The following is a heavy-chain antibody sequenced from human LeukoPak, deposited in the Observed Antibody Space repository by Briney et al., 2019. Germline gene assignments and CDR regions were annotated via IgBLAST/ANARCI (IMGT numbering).Heavy chain of an antibody. CDR2: ISSSSSYI. V-gene: IGHV3-21*01. Sequence: PGGSLRLSCAASGLTFSSYSMNWVRQAPGKGLEWVSSISSSSSYIYYADSVKGRFTISRDNAKNSLYLQMNSLRAEDTAVYYCARDPSYSSSWYGDAFDIWGQGTMVTVSS. D-gene: IGHD6-13*01. J-gene: IGHJ3*02. CDR1: GLTFSSYS. CDR3: ARDPSYSSSWYGDAFDI.